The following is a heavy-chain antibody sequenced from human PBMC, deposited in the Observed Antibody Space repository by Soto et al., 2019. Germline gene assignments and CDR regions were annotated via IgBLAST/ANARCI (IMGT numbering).Heavy chain of an antibody. D-gene: IGHD6-13*01. CDR2: INYNSGSV. CDR3: AKDISLRGWVYLVVEY. V-gene: IGHV3-9*01. CDR1: GFTFDVYA. J-gene: IGHJ4*02. Sequence: EVQLVESGGGWVQPGRSLRLSCAASGFTFDVYAMHWVRQAPGKGLEWVSGINYNSGSVGYADSVKGRFTSSRDNAKNSLHLQMNSLRAEDTAVYYCAKDISLRGWVYLVVEYWGQGTLVTVSP.